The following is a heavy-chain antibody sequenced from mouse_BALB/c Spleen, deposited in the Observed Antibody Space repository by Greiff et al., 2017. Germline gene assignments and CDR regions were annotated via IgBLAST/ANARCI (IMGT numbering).Heavy chain of an antibody. CDR3: ARGYGNRYYYAMDY. CDR2: IDPANGNT. J-gene: IGHJ4*01. D-gene: IGHD2-10*02. V-gene: IGHV14-3*02. Sequence: EVQLQQSGAELVKPGASVKLSCTASGFNIKDTYMHWVKQRPEQGLEWIGRIDPANGNTKYDPKFPGKATITADTSSNTAYLQLSRLTSEDTAVYYCARGYGNRYYYAMDYWGQGTSVTVSS. CDR1: GFNIKDTY.